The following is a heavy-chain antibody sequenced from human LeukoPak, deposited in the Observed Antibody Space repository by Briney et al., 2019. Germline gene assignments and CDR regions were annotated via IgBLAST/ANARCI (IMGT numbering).Heavy chain of an antibody. CDR1: GFTFSSYA. J-gene: IGHJ4*02. V-gene: IGHV3-30*04. CDR3: TRDPRRLDY. CDR2: ISLDGSNK. Sequence: GRSLRLSCAASGFTFSSYAMHWVRQAPGKGLEWVTVISLDGSNKYYADSVKGRFTISRDNSKNTLYLQMNSLRAEDTAVYYCTRDPRRLDYWGQGTLVTVSS.